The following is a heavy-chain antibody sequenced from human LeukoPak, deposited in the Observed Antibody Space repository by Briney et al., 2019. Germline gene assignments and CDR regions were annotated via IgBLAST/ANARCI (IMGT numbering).Heavy chain of an antibody. Sequence: GASVKVSCKASGGTFSSYAISWVRQAPGQGLEWMGRVIPIFGTANYAQKFQGRVTITTDESTSTAYMELSSLRSEDTAVYYCARDGLGIAAAGTGGYFDYWGQGTLVTVSS. J-gene: IGHJ4*02. V-gene: IGHV1-69*05. CDR2: VIPIFGTA. CDR1: GGTFSSYA. CDR3: ARDGLGIAAAGTGGYFDY. D-gene: IGHD6-13*01.